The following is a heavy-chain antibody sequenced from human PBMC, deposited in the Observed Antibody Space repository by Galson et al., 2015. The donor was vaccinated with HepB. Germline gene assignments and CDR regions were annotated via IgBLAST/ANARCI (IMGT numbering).Heavy chain of an antibody. V-gene: IGHV5-51*01. CDR3: ARQSYCGGDCYYWGD. CDR2: IYPGDSDT. Sequence: QSGAEVKKPGESLKISCKGSGYSFTSYWIGWVRQMPGKGLEWMGIIYPGDSDTRYSPSFQGQVTISADKSISTAYLQGSSLKASDTAMYYCARQSYCGGDCYYWGDWGQGTLVTVSS. CDR1: GYSFTSYW. J-gene: IGHJ4*01. D-gene: IGHD2-21*01.